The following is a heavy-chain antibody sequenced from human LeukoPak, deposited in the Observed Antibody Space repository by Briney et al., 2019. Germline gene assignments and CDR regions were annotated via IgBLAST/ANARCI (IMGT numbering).Heavy chain of an antibody. Sequence: ASVKVSCKASGYTFTGYYMHWVRQAPGQGLEWMGWINPDSGGTNYAQKLQGRVTMTTDTSTSTAYMELRSLRSDDTAVYYCARARDIVATGYYYYGMDVWGQGTTVTVSS. CDR2: INPDSGGT. CDR3: ARARDIVATGYYYYGMDV. J-gene: IGHJ6*02. CDR1: GYTFTGYY. V-gene: IGHV1-2*02. D-gene: IGHD5-12*01.